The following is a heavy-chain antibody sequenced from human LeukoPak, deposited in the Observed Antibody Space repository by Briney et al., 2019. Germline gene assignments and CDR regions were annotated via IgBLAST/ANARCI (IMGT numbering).Heavy chain of an antibody. CDR2: IKEDGSDK. Sequence: GGSLRLSCAASGFTFSNFWMSWVRQAPGKGLEWVANIKEDGSDKYYVDSVKGRFTISRDNAMDSLYLQMSSLRAEDTAVYYCARDIAVAATSAFDIWGQGTMVTVSS. D-gene: IGHD6-19*01. CDR1: GFTFSNFW. J-gene: IGHJ3*02. CDR3: ARDIAVAATSAFDI. V-gene: IGHV3-7*01.